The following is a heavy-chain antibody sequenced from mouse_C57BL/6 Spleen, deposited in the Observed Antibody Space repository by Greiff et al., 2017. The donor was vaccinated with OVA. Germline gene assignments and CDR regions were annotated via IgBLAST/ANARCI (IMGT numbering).Heavy chain of an antibody. V-gene: IGHV5-4*01. Sequence: DVHLVESGGGLVKPGGSLKLSCAASGFTFSSYAMSWVRQTPEKRLEWVATISDGGSYTYYPDNVKGRFTISRDNAKNNLYLQMSHLESEDTAMYYCARESQDAMDYWGQGTSVTVSS. CDR2: ISDGGSYT. J-gene: IGHJ4*01. CDR3: ARESQDAMDY. CDR1: GFTFSSYA.